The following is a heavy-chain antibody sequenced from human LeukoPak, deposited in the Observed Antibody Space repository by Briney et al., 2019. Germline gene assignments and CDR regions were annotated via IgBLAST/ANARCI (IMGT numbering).Heavy chain of an antibody. J-gene: IGHJ3*02. Sequence: ASVKVSCKASGYTFTSYYMHWVRQAPGQGLEWMGIINPSGGSTSYAQKFQGRVTVTRDTSTSTVYMELSSLRSEDTAVYYCARTITMVHRSGAFDIWGQGTMVTVSS. V-gene: IGHV1-46*01. CDR1: GYTFTSYY. CDR2: INPSGGST. D-gene: IGHD3-10*01. CDR3: ARTITMVHRSGAFDI.